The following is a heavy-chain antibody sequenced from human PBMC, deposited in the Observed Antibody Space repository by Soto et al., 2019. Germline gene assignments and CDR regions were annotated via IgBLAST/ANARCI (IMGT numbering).Heavy chain of an antibody. CDR3: VRRSQDDSTGYFAY. CDR1: GFTFSGSA. D-gene: IGHD3-22*01. CDR2: IRSKVNSYAT. V-gene: IGHV3-73*02. Sequence: EVQLVESGGGLVQPGGSLKLSCAASGFTFSGSAMHWVRQASGKGLEWVGRIRSKVNSYATACAASVKGRFTISRDESKNTGYLQMNSLQIEDTAVYYCVRRSQDDSTGYFAYWGQGTLVTVSS. J-gene: IGHJ4*02.